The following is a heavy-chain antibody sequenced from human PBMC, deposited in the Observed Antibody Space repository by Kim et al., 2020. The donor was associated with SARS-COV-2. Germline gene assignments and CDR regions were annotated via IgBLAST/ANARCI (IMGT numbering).Heavy chain of an antibody. CDR2: IYHLGRT. CDR1: GGSLNTNSW. J-gene: IGHJ4*02. Sequence: SETLSLTCAVSGGSLNTNSWWTWVRQPPGKGLEWIGEIYHLGRTNYNPSLKGRVTISVDKSKNQFSLNLNSVTAADTAVYFCVRDPDGSGLNFDYWGQGTLVTVSS. D-gene: IGHD3-10*01. V-gene: IGHV4-4*02. CDR3: VRDPDGSGLNFDY.